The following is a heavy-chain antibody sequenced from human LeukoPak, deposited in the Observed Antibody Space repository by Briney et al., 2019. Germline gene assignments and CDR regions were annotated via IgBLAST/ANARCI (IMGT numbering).Heavy chain of an antibody. Sequence: SETLSLTCTVSGDSISAYYWSWIRQTPGKGLECIAFIHSSGTTNYNPSLKSRVSISVDTSNNQFSLSVNSVTAADTAVYYCAGGGASSEWFDPWGQGTLVTVSS. CDR2: IHSSGTT. D-gene: IGHD6-25*01. J-gene: IGHJ5*02. V-gene: IGHV4-59*01. CDR3: AGGGASSEWFDP. CDR1: GDSISAYY.